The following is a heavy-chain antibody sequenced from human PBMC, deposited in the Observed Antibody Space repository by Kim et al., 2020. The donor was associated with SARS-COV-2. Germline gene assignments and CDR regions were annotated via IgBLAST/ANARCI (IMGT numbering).Heavy chain of an antibody. CDR3: ANPRLAARGAFDI. V-gene: IGHV3-23*01. CDR2: ISGSGGST. D-gene: IGHD6-6*01. J-gene: IGHJ3*02. Sequence: GGSLRLSCAASGFTFSSYAMSWVRQAPGKGLEWVSAISGSGGSTYYADSVKGRFTISRDNSKNTLYLQMNSLRAEDTAVYYCANPRLAARGAFDIWGQGTMVTVSS. CDR1: GFTFSSYA.